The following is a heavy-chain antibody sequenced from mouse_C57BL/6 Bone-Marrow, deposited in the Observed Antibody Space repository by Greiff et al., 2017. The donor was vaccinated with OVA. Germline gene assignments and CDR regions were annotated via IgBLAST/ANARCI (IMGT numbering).Heavy chain of an antibody. J-gene: IGHJ1*03. CDR1: GYTFTSYW. D-gene: IGHD1-1*01. CDR3: ASFYYGSSFYWYFDV. V-gene: IGHV1-7*01. Sequence: VMLVESGAELAKPGASVKLSCKASGYTFTSYWMHWVKQRPGQGLEWIGYINPSSGYTKYNQKFKDKATLTADKSSSTAYMQLSSLTYEDSAVYYCASFYYGSSFYWYFDVWGTGTTVTVSS. CDR2: INPSSGYT.